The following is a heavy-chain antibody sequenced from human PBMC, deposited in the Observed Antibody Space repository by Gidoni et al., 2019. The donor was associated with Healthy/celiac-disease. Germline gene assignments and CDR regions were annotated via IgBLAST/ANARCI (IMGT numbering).Heavy chain of an antibody. D-gene: IGHD5-12*01. CDR3: TTPKEMATMYYFDY. CDR2: IKSKTEGGTT. Sequence: EVQLVESGGGLVKPGGSLRLSCAASGFTFSNAWMSWVRQAPGKGLEWVGRIKSKTEGGTTDYAAPVKGRFTISRDDSKNTLYLQMNSLKTEDTAVYYCTTPKEMATMYYFDYWGQGTLVTVSS. J-gene: IGHJ4*02. V-gene: IGHV3-15*01. CDR1: GFTFSNAW.